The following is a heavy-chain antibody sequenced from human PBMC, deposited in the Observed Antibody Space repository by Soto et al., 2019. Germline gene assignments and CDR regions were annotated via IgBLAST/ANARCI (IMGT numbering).Heavy chain of an antibody. CDR3: AHRPSGWFLFDH. V-gene: IGHV2-5*01. Sequence: QITLKESGPTLVKPTQTLTLTCTFSGFSLSTSGLGVGWIRQSPGKALQWLALTYWNGDKRYNPSLKTRLTITKDTSKNQVVLTLTNMDPVDTATDFWAHRPSGWFLFDHWGQGTLVTVSS. CDR1: GFSLSTSGLG. D-gene: IGHD6-19*01. J-gene: IGHJ4*02. CDR2: TYWNGDK.